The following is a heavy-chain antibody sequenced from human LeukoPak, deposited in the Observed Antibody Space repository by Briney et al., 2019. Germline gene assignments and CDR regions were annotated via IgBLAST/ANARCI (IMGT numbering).Heavy chain of an antibody. J-gene: IGHJ6*02. Sequence: PGGSLRLSCAASGFTVSSNYMSWVRQAPGKGLEWVSVIYSGGSTYYEDSVKGRFTISRDNSKNTLYLQMNSLRAEDTAVYYCARDHYDILTGYHYYGMDVWGQGTTVTVSS. CDR3: ARDHYDILTGYHYYGMDV. CDR1: GFTVSSNY. D-gene: IGHD3-9*01. V-gene: IGHV3-53*01. CDR2: IYSGGST.